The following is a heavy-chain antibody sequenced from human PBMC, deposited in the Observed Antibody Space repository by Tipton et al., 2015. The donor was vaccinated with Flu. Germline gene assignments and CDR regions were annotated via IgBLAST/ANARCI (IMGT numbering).Heavy chain of an antibody. CDR2: ISWNSGSI. Sequence: SLRLSCAASGFTFDDYAMNWVRKAPGKGLEWVSGISWNSGSIGYADSVKGRFTISRDNAENSLYLQMNSLRAEDTALYYCVKDMDFGGSWTYYFDFWGQGTLVTVSS. D-gene: IGHD2-15*01. CDR3: VKDMDFGGSWTYYFDF. CDR1: GFTFDDYA. V-gene: IGHV3-9*01. J-gene: IGHJ4*02.